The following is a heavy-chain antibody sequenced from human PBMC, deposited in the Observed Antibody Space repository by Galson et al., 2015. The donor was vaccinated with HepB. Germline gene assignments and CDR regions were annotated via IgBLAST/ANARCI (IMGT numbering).Heavy chain of an antibody. CDR3: ARASRGQWLVPLGY. V-gene: IGHV4-34*01. D-gene: IGHD6-19*01. CDR1: GGSFSGYY. J-gene: IGHJ4*02. Sequence: ETLSLTCAVYGGSFSGYYWSWIRQPPGKGLEWIGEINHSGSTNYNPSLKSRVTISVDTSKNQFSLKLSSVTAADTAVYYCARASRGQWLVPLGYWGQGTLVTVSS. CDR2: INHSGST.